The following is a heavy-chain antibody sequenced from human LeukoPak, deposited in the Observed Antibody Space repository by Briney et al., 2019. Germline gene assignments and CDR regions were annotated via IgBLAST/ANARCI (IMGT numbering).Heavy chain of an antibody. CDR2: INSDGSTI. Sequence: GGSLRLSCAASGFTFSSNLMHWVRQGPGKGLVWVSHINSDGSTIRYADSVKGRFTISRDNAKNALYLQMNSLRAEDTAVYFCARDFSGAIGYWGQGTQVTVSS. J-gene: IGHJ4*02. CDR3: ARDFSGAIGY. CDR1: GFTFSSNL. D-gene: IGHD3-10*01. V-gene: IGHV3-74*01.